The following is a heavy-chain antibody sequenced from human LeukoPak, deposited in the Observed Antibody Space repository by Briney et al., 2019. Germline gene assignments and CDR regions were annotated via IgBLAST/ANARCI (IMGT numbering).Heavy chain of an antibody. CDR2: ITTDGSST. CDR3: ARDYHSGSRDLDY. D-gene: IGHD2-15*01. Sequence: GGSLRLSCAASGFTFSSYWMHWVRQAPGKGLMWVSLITTDGSSTTYADSVKGRFTISRDNAKNTLYLQMNSLRAEDTAVYYCARDYHSGSRDLDYWGQGTLVTVSS. J-gene: IGHJ4*02. CDR1: GFTFSSYW. V-gene: IGHV3-74*01.